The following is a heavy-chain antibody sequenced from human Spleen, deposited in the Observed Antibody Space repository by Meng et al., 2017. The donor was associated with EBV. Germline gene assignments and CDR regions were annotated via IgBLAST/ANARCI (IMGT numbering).Heavy chain of an antibody. CDR1: GFSLSASGVG. CDR3: AHRDRGFDN. J-gene: IGHJ4*02. V-gene: IGHV2-5*02. CDR2: IYWDDDQ. Sequence: QSTLKHSGPSLVKPTQTPTLTCSFSGFSLSASGVGVAWLRQSSGKALELVALIYWDDDQRYSPSLKSRLSITKDIPKNQVVLTMTNMDPADTATYYCAHRDRGFDNWGQGILVTVSS. D-gene: IGHD3-22*01.